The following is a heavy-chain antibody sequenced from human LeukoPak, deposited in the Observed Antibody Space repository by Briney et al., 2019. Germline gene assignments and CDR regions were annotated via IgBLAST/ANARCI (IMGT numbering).Heavy chain of an antibody. J-gene: IGHJ4*02. V-gene: IGHV3-23*01. CDR3: TILPDDYGDYVAFDY. D-gene: IGHD4-17*01. CDR1: GFPFSSYA. CDR2: ISGRGGTT. Sequence: PGGSLRLPCAASGFPFSSYAMSWVRQAPGKGLEWVSGISGRGGTTYYADSVKGRFTISRDNSKNTLYLQMNSLRAEDTAVYYCTILPDDYGDYVAFDYWGQRVLVTVSS.